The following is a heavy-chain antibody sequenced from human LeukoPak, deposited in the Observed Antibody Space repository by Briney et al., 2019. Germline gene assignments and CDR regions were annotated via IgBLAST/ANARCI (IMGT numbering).Heavy chain of an antibody. CDR3: ARDFRSSPAAMDV. CDR1: GFTFSSYS. CDR2: ISSSSSYI. V-gene: IGHV3-21*01. Sequence: GGSLRLSCAASGFTFSSYSMNWVRQAPGKGLEWVSSISSSSSYIYYADSVKGRFTISRDNSKNTLYLQMNSLRAEDTSVYYRARDFRSSPAAMDVWGKGTTVTVSS. J-gene: IGHJ6*04. D-gene: IGHD2-2*01.